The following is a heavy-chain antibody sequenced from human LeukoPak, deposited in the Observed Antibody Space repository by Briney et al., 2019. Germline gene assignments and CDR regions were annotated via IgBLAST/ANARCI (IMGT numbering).Heavy chain of an antibody. CDR1: GFTFSSYA. Sequence: PGGSLRLSCAASGFTFSSYAMSWVRQAPGKGLEWVSGINWNGGSTGYADSVKGRFTISRDNAKNSLYLQMNSLRAEDTALYYCARSPYYDILTGVNLWGQGTLVTVSS. D-gene: IGHD3-9*01. J-gene: IGHJ5*02. V-gene: IGHV3-20*04. CDR3: ARSPYYDILTGVNL. CDR2: INWNGGST.